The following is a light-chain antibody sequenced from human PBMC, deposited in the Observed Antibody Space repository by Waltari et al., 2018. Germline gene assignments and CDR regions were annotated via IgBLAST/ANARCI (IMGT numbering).Light chain of an antibody. CDR3: QQCDTLPPS. Sequence: DIQMTQSPSSLSASVGDRVTITCQASQDITNFLNWYQQKPGQAPKLLIYEASNLETGVPSRFSGGGSGTDFTFTISSLQPEDIATYYCQQCDTLPPSFGGGTKVEIK. V-gene: IGKV1-33*01. J-gene: IGKJ4*01. CDR2: EAS. CDR1: QDITNF.